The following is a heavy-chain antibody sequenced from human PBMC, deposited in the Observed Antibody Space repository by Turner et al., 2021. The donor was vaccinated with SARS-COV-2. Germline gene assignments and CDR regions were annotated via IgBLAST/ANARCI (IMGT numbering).Heavy chain of an antibody. V-gene: IGHV3-30*18. J-gene: IGHJ5*02. D-gene: IGHD6-13*01. CDR2: ISYDGSNK. CDR1: GFTFSRYG. Sequence: VQLLDSGGGLAQPGGSLRLSCAVSGFTFSRYGMHWVRQAPGKGLEWVAVISYDGSNKYYADSVKGRFTISRDNSKNTLYLQMNSLRAEDTAVYYCAKDLGQLDWFDPWGQGTLVTVSS. CDR3: AKDLGQLDWFDP.